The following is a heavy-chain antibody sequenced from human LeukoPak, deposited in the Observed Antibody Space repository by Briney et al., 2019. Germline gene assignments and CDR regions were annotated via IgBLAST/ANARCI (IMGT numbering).Heavy chain of an antibody. CDR2: IYYSGST. D-gene: IGHD3-22*01. V-gene: IGHV4-39*01. J-gene: IGHJ4*02. Sequence: PSETLSLTCTVSGGSISSSSYYWGWIRQPPGKGPEWIGSIYYSGSTYYNPSLKSRVTISVDTSKNQFSLKLSSVTAADTAVYYCARHPEVPYYYDSSGSFDYWGQGTLVTVSS. CDR1: GGSISSSSYY. CDR3: ARHPEVPYYYDSSGSFDY.